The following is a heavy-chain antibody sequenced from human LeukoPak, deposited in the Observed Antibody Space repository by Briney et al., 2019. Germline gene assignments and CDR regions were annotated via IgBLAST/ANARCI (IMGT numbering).Heavy chain of an antibody. CDR2: IYHSGST. CDR3: ARVIVVVVAATVYFDL. Sequence: SETLSLTCTVSGYSISSGYYWGWIRQPPGKGLEWIGSIYHSGSTYYNPSLKSRVTISVDTSKNQFSLKLSSVTAADTAVYYCARVIVVVVAATVYFDLWGRGTLVTVSS. J-gene: IGHJ2*01. CDR1: GYSISSGYY. D-gene: IGHD2-15*01. V-gene: IGHV4-38-2*02.